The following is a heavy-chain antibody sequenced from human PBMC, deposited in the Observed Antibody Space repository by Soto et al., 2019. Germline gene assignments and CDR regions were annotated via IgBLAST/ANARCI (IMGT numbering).Heavy chain of an antibody. CDR1: GYSFAGYW. CDR2: IDPSDSQT. CDR3: ARQIYDSDTGPNFQYYFDS. D-gene: IGHD3-22*01. J-gene: IGHJ4*02. V-gene: IGHV5-10-1*01. Sequence: PVESLTLSCNGSGYSFAGYWITWVRQKPGKGLEWMGRIDPSDSQTYYSPSFRGHVTISATKSITTVFLQWSSLRASDTAMYYCARQIYDSDTGPNFQYYFDSWGQGTPVTVSS.